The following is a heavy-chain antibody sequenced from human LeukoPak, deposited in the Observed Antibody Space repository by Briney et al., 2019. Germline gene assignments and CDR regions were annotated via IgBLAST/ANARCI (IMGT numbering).Heavy chain of an antibody. CDR2: INPNSGGT. V-gene: IGHV1-2*05. Sequence: ASVKVSCKASGYTFTGYYMHWVRQAPGQGLEWMGRINPNSGGTNYAQKFQGRVTMTRDTSISTAYMELSRLRSDDTVVCYCARDPSSGWYVFDYWGQGTLVTVSS. J-gene: IGHJ4*02. D-gene: IGHD6-19*01. CDR3: ARDPSSGWYVFDY. CDR1: GYTFTGYY.